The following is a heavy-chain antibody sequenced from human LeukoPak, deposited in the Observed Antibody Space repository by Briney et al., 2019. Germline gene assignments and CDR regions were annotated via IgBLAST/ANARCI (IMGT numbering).Heavy chain of an antibody. CDR3: ARDRNSYGYFDY. CDR2: IYYSGST. D-gene: IGHD5-18*01. V-gene: IGHV4-59*01. CDR1: GGSISSYY. Sequence: PSETLSLTCTVSGGSISSYYWSWIRQPPGKGLEWIGYIYYSGSTNYNPSLKSRVTISVDTSKNQFSLKLSSVTAADTAVYYCARDRNSYGYFDYWGQGTLVTVSS. J-gene: IGHJ4*02.